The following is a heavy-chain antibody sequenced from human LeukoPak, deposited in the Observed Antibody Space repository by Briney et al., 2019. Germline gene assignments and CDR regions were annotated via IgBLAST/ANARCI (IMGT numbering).Heavy chain of an antibody. CDR3: ARDRTWFGELFHYFDY. J-gene: IGHJ4*02. Sequence: SETLSLTCAVYGGSFSGYYWSWIRQSPGKGLEWIGEINHSGSTNYNPSLKSRVTISVDTSKNQLSLKLSSVTAADTAVYYCARDRTWFGELFHYFDYWGQGTLVTVSS. CDR2: INHSGST. CDR1: GGSFSGYY. V-gene: IGHV4-34*01. D-gene: IGHD3-10*01.